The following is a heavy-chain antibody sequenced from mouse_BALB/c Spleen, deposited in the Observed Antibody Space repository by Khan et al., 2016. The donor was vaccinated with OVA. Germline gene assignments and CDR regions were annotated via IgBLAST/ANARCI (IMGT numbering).Heavy chain of an antibody. CDR2: IWSDGST. J-gene: IGHJ4*01. CDR1: GFSLTNYG. Sequence: QVQLKQSGPGLVAPSQSLSITCTISGFSLTNYGVHWVRQPPGKGLEWLVVIWSDGSTTYNSTLKSRLSIGKDNSKSQVFLKMNSLQTDDTAMYYCARQPYYHYYIMDYWGQGTSVTVSS. D-gene: IGHD2-10*01. CDR3: ARQPYYHYYIMDY. V-gene: IGHV2-6-1*01.